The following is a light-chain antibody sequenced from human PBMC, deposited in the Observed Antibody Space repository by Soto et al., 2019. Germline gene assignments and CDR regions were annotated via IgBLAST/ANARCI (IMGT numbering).Light chain of an antibody. CDR1: SSDIGAYNS. V-gene: IGLV2-14*03. J-gene: IGLJ2*01. CDR3: SSSTSLTTEV. Sequence: QSALTQPASVSGSPGQSITISCTGTSSDIGAYNSVSWYQQHPGKAPRLIIYDVNSRPSGMSNRFSGSKSGNTASLTIAGLQADDDATYYSSSSTSLTTEVFGGGTKLTVL. CDR2: DVN.